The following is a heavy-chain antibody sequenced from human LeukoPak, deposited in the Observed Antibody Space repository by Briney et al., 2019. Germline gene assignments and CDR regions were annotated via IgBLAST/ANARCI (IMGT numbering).Heavy chain of an antibody. CDR3: AIYGSGSYYHYSLYYFDY. CDR2: ISGSGGST. J-gene: IGHJ4*02. CDR1: GFTFSSYA. Sequence: GGSLRLSCAASGFTFSSYAMSWVRQAPGKGLEWVSAISGSGGSTYYADSVKGRFTISRDNSKNTLYLQMDSLRAEDTAVYYCAIYGSGSYYHYSLYYFDYWGQGTLVTVSS. V-gene: IGHV3-23*01. D-gene: IGHD3-10*01.